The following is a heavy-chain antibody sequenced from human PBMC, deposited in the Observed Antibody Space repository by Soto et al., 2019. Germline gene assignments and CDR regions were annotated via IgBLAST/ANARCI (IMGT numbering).Heavy chain of an antibody. CDR2: IIPIFGTA. Sequence: QEQLVQSGAEVKKPGSSVKVSCKASGGIFSSYAISWVRQAPGQGLEWMGGIIPIFGTANYAQKFKGRVTITADESTNTAYMDLSRLKSEDTAIYYCARGGSGYVWFNEFWGQGTLVTVSS. CDR1: GGIFSSYA. D-gene: IGHD3-22*01. CDR3: ARGGSGYVWFNEF. V-gene: IGHV1-69*01. J-gene: IGHJ4*02.